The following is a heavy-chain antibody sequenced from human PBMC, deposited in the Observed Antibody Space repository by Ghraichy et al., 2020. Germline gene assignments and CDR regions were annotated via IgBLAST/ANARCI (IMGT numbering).Heavy chain of an antibody. CDR3: ARVPRDGYNQGVDY. CDR2: ISYDGSNK. D-gene: IGHD5-24*01. Sequence: GGSLRLSCAASGFTFSSYAMHWVRQAPGKGLEWVAVISYDGSNKYYADSVKGRFTISRDNSKNTLYLQMNSLRAEDTAVYYCARVPRDGYNQGVDYWGQGTLVTVSS. CDR1: GFTFSSYA. J-gene: IGHJ4*02. V-gene: IGHV3-30-3*01.